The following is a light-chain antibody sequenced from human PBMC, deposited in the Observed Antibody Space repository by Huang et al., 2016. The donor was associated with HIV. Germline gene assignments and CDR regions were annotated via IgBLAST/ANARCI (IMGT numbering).Light chain of an antibody. V-gene: IGKV2-29*02. CDR2: EVS. Sequence: IVMTQTPLSLSVTPGQPATISCKSNQSLVLSDGKTYLSWYLPRPGQSPQLLIYEVSSRFSGVPDRFSGSGSGTDFTLKISRVEAGDVGIYYCMQSTHLRTFGQGTKLEIK. J-gene: IGKJ2*02. CDR3: MQSTHLRT. CDR1: QSLVLSDGKTY.